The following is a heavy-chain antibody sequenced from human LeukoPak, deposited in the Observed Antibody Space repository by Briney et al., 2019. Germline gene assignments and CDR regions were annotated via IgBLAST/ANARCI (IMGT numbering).Heavy chain of an antibody. D-gene: IGHD3-10*01. V-gene: IGHV3-53*01. CDR3: AKVAAMVRGVNYYYMDV. J-gene: IGHJ6*03. Sequence: PGGSLRLSCAATGLSVSSNFMSWVRQAPGKGLEWVSVIYGGGSTYYADSVKGRFTISRDTPKNTLYLQMNSLRAEDTAVYYCAKVAAMVRGVNYYYMDVWGKGTTVTVSS. CDR1: GLSVSSNF. CDR2: IYGGGST.